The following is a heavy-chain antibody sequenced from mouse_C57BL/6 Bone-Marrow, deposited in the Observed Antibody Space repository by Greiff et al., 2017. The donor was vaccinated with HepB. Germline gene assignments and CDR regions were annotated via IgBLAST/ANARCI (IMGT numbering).Heavy chain of an antibody. J-gene: IGHJ2*01. Sequence: QVQLKQPGAELVKPGASVKLSCKASGYTFTSYWMHWVKQRPGQGLEWIGMIHPNSGSTNYNEKFKSKATLTVDKSSSTAYMQLSSLTSEDSAVYYCARCPAAVVADYWGQGTTLTVSS. CDR3: ARCPAAVVADY. D-gene: IGHD1-1*01. V-gene: IGHV1-64*01. CDR2: IHPNSGST. CDR1: GYTFTSYW.